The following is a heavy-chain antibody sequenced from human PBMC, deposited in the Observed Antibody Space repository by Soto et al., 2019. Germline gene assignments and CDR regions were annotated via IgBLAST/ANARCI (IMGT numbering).Heavy chain of an antibody. CDR3: ARDVGATGYYYGLDV. D-gene: IGHD1-26*01. CDR1: RFTFSNYA. Sequence: QVQLVESGGGVVQPGRSLRLSCAASRFTFSNYAMHWVRQAPGKGLEWVAVVSYDGSNENYADFVKGRFTISRDNSKNTLYLQIHSLRAEDTAVFYGARDVGATGYYYGLDVW. CDR2: VSYDGSNE. J-gene: IGHJ6*01. V-gene: IGHV3-30-3*01.